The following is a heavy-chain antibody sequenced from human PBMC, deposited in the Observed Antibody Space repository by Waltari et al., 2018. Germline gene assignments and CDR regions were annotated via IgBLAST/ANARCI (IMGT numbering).Heavy chain of an antibody. V-gene: IGHV4-39*07. Sequence: QLQLQESGPGLVKPSETLSLTCTVSGGSISSSSYYWGWIRQPPGKGLEWIGSIYYSGSTYYNPSLKSRVTISVDTSKNQFSLKLSSVTAADTAVYYCAGGGSYLLPYYFDYWGQGTLVTVSS. CDR1: GGSISSSSYY. CDR2: IYYSGST. D-gene: IGHD1-26*01. CDR3: AGGGSYLLPYYFDY. J-gene: IGHJ4*02.